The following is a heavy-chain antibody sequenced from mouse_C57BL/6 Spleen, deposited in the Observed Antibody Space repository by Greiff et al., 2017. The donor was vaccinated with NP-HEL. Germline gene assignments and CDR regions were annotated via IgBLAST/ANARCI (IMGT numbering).Heavy chain of an antibody. V-gene: IGHV2-5*01. D-gene: IGHD2-1*01. CDR1: GFSLTSYG. Sequence: QVQLKESGPGLVQPSQSLSITCTVSGFSLTSYGVHWVRQSPGKGLEWLGVIWRGGSTDYIAAFMSRLSFTQDNSKSQVFFKMNSLQADDTAIYYCAKSGGNYWFAYWGQGTLVTVSA. CDR3: AKSGGNYWFAY. J-gene: IGHJ3*01. CDR2: IWRGGST.